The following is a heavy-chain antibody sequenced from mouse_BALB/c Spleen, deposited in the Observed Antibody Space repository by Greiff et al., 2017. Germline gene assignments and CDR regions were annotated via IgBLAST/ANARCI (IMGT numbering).Heavy chain of an antibody. CDR2: ISDGGSYT. CDR1: GFTFSDYY. J-gene: IGHJ2*01. D-gene: IGHD3-2*01. CDR3: ARGGQLGPLDY. V-gene: IGHV5-4*02. Sequence: EVMLVESGGGLVKPGGSLKLSCAASGFTFSDYYMYWVRQTPEKRLEWVATISDGGSYTYYPDSVKGRFTISRDNAKNNLYLQMSSLKSEDTAMYYCARGGQLGPLDYWGQGTTLTVSS.